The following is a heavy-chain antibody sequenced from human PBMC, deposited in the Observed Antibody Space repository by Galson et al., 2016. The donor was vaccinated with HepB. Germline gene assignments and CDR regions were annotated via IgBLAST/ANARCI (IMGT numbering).Heavy chain of an antibody. CDR3: ARDGSDPLDY. Sequence: SLRLSCAASGFALRTYSMNWVRQTPGKGLEWVSYIDSRFSYEYYADSVKGRFTISRDNRKNLLYLEMNRLTVEDTAIYYCARDGSDPLDYWGQGTLVTVSS. CDR1: GFALRTYS. V-gene: IGHV3-21*06. J-gene: IGHJ4*02. CDR2: IDSRFSYE.